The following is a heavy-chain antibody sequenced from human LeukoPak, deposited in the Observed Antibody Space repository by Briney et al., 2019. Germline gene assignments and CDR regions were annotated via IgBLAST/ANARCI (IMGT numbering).Heavy chain of an antibody. J-gene: IGHJ4*02. D-gene: IGHD2-2*03. V-gene: IGHV3-30*02. CDR2: IRYDGSNK. CDR3: AKDEFFDGYCSSTSCSVGPFDY. Sequence: PGGSLRLSCAASGFTFNNFGMHWVRQAPGKGLEWVSFIRYDGSNKYYADSVKGRFTISRDNSKNTLYLQMDSLRAEDTAVYYCAKDEFFDGYCSSTSCSVGPFDYWGQGTLVTVSS. CDR1: GFTFNNFG.